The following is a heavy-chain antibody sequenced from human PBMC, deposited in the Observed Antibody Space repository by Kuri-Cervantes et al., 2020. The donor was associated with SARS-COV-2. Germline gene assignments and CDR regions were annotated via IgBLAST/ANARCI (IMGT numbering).Heavy chain of an antibody. CDR1: GYSFTYYW. CDR2: IYPGDSDT. CDR3: ARCQLTGTYYFDY. V-gene: IGHV5-51*01. D-gene: IGHD1-20*01. Sequence: KVSCQGSGYSFTYYWFGWLRQMPGKGLEWMGIIYPGDSDTRYSPSFQGQVTISADKSISTAYLQWSSLKASDTAMYYCARCQLTGTYYFDYWGQGTLVTVSS. J-gene: IGHJ4*02.